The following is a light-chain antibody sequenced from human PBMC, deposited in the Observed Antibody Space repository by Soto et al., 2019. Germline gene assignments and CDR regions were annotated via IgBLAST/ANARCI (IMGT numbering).Light chain of an antibody. CDR1: SSNIGAGYD. J-gene: IGLJ1*01. V-gene: IGLV1-40*01. Sequence: QSVLTQPPSVSGAPGQRVTISCTGSSSNIGAGYDVHWYQQFPGTAPRLLIYANNNRPSGVPDRFSGSKSGTSASLAITGLQADGEAEYYCQSYDFGLSAHNYVFGTGTKLTV. CDR3: QSYDFGLSAHNYV. CDR2: ANN.